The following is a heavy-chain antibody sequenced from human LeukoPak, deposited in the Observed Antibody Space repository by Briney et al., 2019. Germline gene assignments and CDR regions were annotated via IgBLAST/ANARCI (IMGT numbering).Heavy chain of an antibody. V-gene: IGHV3-23*01. CDR1: GFTFSIYS. D-gene: IGHD3-22*01. CDR3: AKQISSGYYYGYFDY. CDR2: ISGSGGST. Sequence: PGGSLRLSCAASGFTFSIYSMSWVRQAPGKGLEWVSAISGSGGSTYYADSVKGRFTISRDNSKNTLYLQMNSLRAEDTAVYYCAKQISSGYYYGYFDYWGQGTLVTVSS. J-gene: IGHJ4*02.